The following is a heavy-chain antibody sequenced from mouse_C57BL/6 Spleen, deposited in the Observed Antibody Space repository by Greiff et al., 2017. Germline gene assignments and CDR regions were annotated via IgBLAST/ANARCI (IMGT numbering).Heavy chain of an antibody. CDR2: IYPGDGDT. CDR3: ALYYGNSYYYAMDY. CDR1: GYAFSSYW. D-gene: IGHD2-1*01. Sequence: VQLQQSGAELVKPGASVKISCKASGYAFSSYWMNWVKQRPGKGLEWIGQIYPGDGDTNYNGKFKGTATLTADNSSSTAYMQLSSLTSEDSAVYFCALYYGNSYYYAMDYWGQGTSVTVSS. V-gene: IGHV1-80*01. J-gene: IGHJ4*01.